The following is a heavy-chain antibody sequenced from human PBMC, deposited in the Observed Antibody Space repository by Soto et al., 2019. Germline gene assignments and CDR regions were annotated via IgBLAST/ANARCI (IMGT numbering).Heavy chain of an antibody. CDR3: ARDALSDSSGYYSTPLDY. D-gene: IGHD3-22*01. V-gene: IGHV3-11*06. CDR2: ISSSSSSYT. J-gene: IGHJ4*02. Sequence: PGGTLRLSCAASGFTFSDYYMSWIRQAPGKGLEWVSYISSSSSSYTNYADPVKGRFTISRDNAKNSLYLQMNSLRAEDTAVYYCARDALSDSSGYYSTPLDYWGQGTLVTVSS. CDR1: GFTFSDYY.